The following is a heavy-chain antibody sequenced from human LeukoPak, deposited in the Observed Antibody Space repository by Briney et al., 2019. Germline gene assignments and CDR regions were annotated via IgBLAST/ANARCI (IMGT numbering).Heavy chain of an antibody. CDR2: IYTSGST. CDR1: GGSISSYY. V-gene: IGHV4-4*07. Sequence: SETLSLTCTVSGGSISSYYWSWIRQPAGKGLEWIGRIYTSGSTNYNPSLKSRVTMSVDTSKNQFSLKLSSVTAADTAVYYCAREGRSPDFWSGYYFDYWGQETLVTVSS. D-gene: IGHD3-3*01. CDR3: AREGRSPDFWSGYYFDY. J-gene: IGHJ4*02.